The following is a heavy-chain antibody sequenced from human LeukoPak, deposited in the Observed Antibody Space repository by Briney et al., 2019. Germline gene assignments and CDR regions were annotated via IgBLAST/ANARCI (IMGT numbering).Heavy chain of an antibody. CDR1: GGSISSYY. Sequence: SETLSLTCTVPGGSISSYYWSWIRQPAGKGLERIGRIYTSGSTNYNPSLKSRVTMSVDTSKNQFSLKLSSVTAADTAVYYCARDPGDVGYFDYWGQGTLVTVSS. CDR3: ARDPGDVGYFDY. J-gene: IGHJ4*02. CDR2: IYTSGST. V-gene: IGHV4-4*07. D-gene: IGHD7-27*01.